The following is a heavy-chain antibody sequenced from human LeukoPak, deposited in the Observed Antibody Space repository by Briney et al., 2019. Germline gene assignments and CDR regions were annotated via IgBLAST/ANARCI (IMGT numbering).Heavy chain of an antibody. Sequence: GGSLRLSCAASGFTFSSHWMYWVRQGPGKGLVWVSRINNDGSSASYADSVKGRFTISRDNAKNTLFLQMNSLRVEDTALYYCARGLYGAHVDWGQGTLVTVSA. CDR3: ARGLYGAHVD. D-gene: IGHD4/OR15-4a*01. CDR2: INNDGSSA. V-gene: IGHV3-74*01. CDR1: GFTFSSHW. J-gene: IGHJ4*02.